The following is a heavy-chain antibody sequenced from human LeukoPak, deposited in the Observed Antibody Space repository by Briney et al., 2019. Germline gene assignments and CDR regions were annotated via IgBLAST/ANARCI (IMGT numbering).Heavy chain of an antibody. CDR1: GFTASSNY. V-gene: IGHV3-53*01. CDR3: ARDYYDSSGAYYFDY. D-gene: IGHD3-22*01. J-gene: IGHJ4*02. Sequence: PGGSLRLSCAASGFTASSNYMSWVRQAPGKGLEWVSVIYSGGSTYYADSVKGRFSISRDNSKNTLYLQMNSLRAEDTAVYYCARDYYDSSGAYYFDYWGQGTLVTVSS. CDR2: IYSGGST.